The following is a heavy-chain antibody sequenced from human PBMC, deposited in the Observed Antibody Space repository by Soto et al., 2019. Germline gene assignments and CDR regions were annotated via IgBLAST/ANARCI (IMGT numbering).Heavy chain of an antibody. Sequence: EVQLVESGGGLVRPGGSLRLSCGASGFTFSSYSMNWFRQAPGKGLEWLSYISPSSSTIYYADSVKGRFTISRDNAKNSLFLHVTSLGDEDTAVYYCARDSDSLNDYWGQGTLVTVSS. CDR1: GFTFSSYS. J-gene: IGHJ4*02. CDR2: ISPSSSTI. V-gene: IGHV3-48*02. CDR3: ARDSDSLNDY. D-gene: IGHD3-22*01.